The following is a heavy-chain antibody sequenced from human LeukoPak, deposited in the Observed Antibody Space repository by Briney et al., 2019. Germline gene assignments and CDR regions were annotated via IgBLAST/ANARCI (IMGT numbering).Heavy chain of an antibody. CDR1: GYSFTSYW. CDR3: ARAGYYDSSGQYYFDY. J-gene: IGHJ4*02. V-gene: IGHV5-51*01. D-gene: IGHD3-22*01. CDR2: IYPGDSDT. Sequence: GESLKISCKGSGYSFTSYWIGWVRQMPGKGLEWMGIIYPGDSDTRYSPSFQGLVTISADKSISTAYLQWSSLKASDTAMYYCARAGYYDSSGQYYFDYWGQGTLVTVSS.